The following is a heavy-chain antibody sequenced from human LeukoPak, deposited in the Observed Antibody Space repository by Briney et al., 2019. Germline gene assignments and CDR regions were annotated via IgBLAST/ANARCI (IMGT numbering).Heavy chain of an antibody. V-gene: IGHV3-11*04. CDR2: ITSSGSTI. CDR1: GFTFSDYY. CDR3: AKFSSVVPAAIDY. Sequence: GGSLRLSCAASGFTFSDYYMSWIRQAPGKGLEWVSYITSSGSTINYADSVKGRFTVFRDNAKNSLYLQMNSLRAEDTAVYYCAKFSSVVPAAIDYWGQGTLVTVSS. J-gene: IGHJ4*02. D-gene: IGHD2-2*01.